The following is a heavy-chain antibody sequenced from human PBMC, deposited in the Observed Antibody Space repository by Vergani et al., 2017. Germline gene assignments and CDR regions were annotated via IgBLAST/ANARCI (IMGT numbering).Heavy chain of an antibody. J-gene: IGHJ4*02. D-gene: IGHD5-18*01. V-gene: IGHV3-33*01. CDR2: IWYDGSNK. Sequence: QVQLVESGGGVVQPGRSLRLSCAASGFTFSSYGVHWVRQAPGKGLEWVAVIWYDGSNKYYEDSVKGRFTISRDNSKKTLYLQMNSLRAEDTAVYYCARDDRYSYGYDLYYWGQGTPVTVSS. CDR1: GFTFSSYG. CDR3: ARDDRYSYGYDLYY.